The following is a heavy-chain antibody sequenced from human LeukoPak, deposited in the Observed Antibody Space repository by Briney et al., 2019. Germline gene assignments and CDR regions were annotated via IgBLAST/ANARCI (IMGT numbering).Heavy chain of an antibody. J-gene: IGHJ6*02. V-gene: IGHV3-48*02. CDR2: ISSGSDTI. CDR1: GFTFSTYS. CDR3: AESGYDNCYQGMDV. Sequence: GGSLRLSCAASGFTFSTYSMSWIRQAPGKGLEWVSYISSGSDTIYYADSVEGRFTISRDNAKNSLYLQMNSLRDEDTAVYYCAESGYDNCYQGMDVWGQGTTFTASS. D-gene: IGHD5-12*01.